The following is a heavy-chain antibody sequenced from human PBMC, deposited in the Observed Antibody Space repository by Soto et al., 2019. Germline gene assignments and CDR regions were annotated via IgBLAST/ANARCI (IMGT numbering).Heavy chain of an antibody. V-gene: IGHV4-34*01. CDR3: ARGNCSGGSCYSVAFDI. CDR1: GGSFSGYY. Sequence: ASETLSLTCAVYGGSFSGYYWSWIRQPPGKGLEWIGEINHSGSTNYNPSLKSRVTISVDTSKNQFSLKLSSVTAADTAVYYCARGNCSGGSCYSVAFDIWGQGTMVTVSS. CDR2: INHSGST. D-gene: IGHD2-15*01. J-gene: IGHJ3*02.